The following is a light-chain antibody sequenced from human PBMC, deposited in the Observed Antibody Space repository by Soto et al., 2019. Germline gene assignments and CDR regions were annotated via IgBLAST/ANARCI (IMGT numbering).Light chain of an antibody. CDR1: SSDVGAYNY. J-gene: IGLJ1*01. CDR3: CSYAGTYTYV. CDR2: DVT. Sequence: QSALTQPRSVSGSPGQSVTISCTGTSSDVGAYNYVSWYQQHPGKAPKLMIFDVTKRPSGVPDRFSGSKSGNMASLTISGLQAEDEADYFCCSYAGTYTYVFGTGTKVTVL. V-gene: IGLV2-11*01.